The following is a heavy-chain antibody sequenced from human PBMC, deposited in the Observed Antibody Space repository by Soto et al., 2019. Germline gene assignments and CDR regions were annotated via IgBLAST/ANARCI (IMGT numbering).Heavy chain of an antibody. V-gene: IGHV1-69*06. CDR1: GGTFSSYA. CDR3: ARQKYSASPPANYYNFGMDV. Sequence: QVQLVQSGAEVKKPGSSVKVSCKASGGTFSSYAINWVRQAPGQGLEWMGGVLPNFGAANYAQKFQGRVTITADKSKNTGYMELSSLRSEDTGVYYCARQKYSASPPANYYNFGMDVWGPGTTVTVSS. J-gene: IGHJ6*02. D-gene: IGHD6-6*01. CDR2: VLPNFGAA.